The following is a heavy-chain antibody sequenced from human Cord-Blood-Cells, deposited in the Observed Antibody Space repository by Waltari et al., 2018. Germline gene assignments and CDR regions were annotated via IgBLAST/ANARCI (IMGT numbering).Heavy chain of an antibody. CDR1: GGPISSSSYY. CDR3: ARQGNNWGYDY. D-gene: IGHD7-27*01. V-gene: IGHV4-39*01. Sequence: QLQLQESGPGLVKPSETLSLTCTVSGGPISSSSYYWGWTRQPPGKGLEWIGSSYYSGSTYYNPSLKSRVTISVDTSKNQFSLKLSSVTAADTAVYYCARQGNNWGYDYWGQGTLVTVSS. CDR2: SYYSGST. J-gene: IGHJ4*02.